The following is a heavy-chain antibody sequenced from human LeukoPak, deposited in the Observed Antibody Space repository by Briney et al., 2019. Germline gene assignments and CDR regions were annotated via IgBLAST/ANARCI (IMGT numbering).Heavy chain of an antibody. CDR3: ARDYYGSGSYYSCFDP. Sequence: PSETLSLTCTVSGGSVSSGNYYWSWIRQPPGKGLGWIGYIYYSGSTNYNPSLKSRVTISVDTSKNQFSLKLSSVTAADTAIYFCARDYYGSGSYYSCFDPWGQGALVTVSS. V-gene: IGHV4-61*01. J-gene: IGHJ5*02. CDR2: IYYSGST. CDR1: GGSVSSGNYY. D-gene: IGHD3-10*01.